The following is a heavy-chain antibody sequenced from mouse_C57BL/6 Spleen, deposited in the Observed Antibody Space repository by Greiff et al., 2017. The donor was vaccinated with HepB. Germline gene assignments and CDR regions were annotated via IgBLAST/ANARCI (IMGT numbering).Heavy chain of an antibody. CDR2: IYPGDGDT. Sequence: VQLQQSGPELVKPGASVKISCKASGYAFSSSWMNWVKQRPGKGLEWIGRIYPGDGDTNYNGKFKGKATLTADKSSSTAYMQLSSLTSEDSAVYFCARSRLRFAYWGQGTLVTVSA. D-gene: IGHD3-2*02. CDR3: ARSRLRFAY. J-gene: IGHJ3*01. CDR1: GYAFSSSW. V-gene: IGHV1-82*01.